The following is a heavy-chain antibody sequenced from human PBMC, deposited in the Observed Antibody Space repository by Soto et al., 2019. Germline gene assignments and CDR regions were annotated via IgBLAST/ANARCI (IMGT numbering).Heavy chain of an antibody. CDR2: ISYDGSNK. CDR3: ARDRSNSWTFDY. CDR1: GFTFSSDG. J-gene: IGHJ4*02. V-gene: IGHV3-30*03. Sequence: QVQLVESGGGVVQPGRSLRLSCAASGFTFSSDGMHWVRQAPGKGLEWVAVISYDGSNKCYADSVKGRITISRDNSKNTLYLQMNSLRADDTAVYYCARDRSNSWTFDYWGEGTLVTVSS. D-gene: IGHD6-13*01.